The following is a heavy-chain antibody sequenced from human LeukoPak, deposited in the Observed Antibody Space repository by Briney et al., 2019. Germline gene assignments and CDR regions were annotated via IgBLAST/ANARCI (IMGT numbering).Heavy chain of an antibody. CDR1: GYSFTSYW. J-gene: IGHJ1*01. D-gene: IGHD6-19*01. V-gene: IGHV5-51*01. CDR2: IYPGDSDT. CDR3: ARLPYSSGWYRYFQH. Sequence: GESLKISCKGSGYSFTSYWIGWARQMPGKGLEWMGIIYPGDSDTRYSPSFQGQVTISADKSISTAYLQWSSLKASDTAMYYRARLPYSSGWYRYFQHWGQGTLVTVSS.